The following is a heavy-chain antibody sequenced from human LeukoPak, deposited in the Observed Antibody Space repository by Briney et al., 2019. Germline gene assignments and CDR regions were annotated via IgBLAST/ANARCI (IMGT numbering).Heavy chain of an antibody. V-gene: IGHV4-59*01. J-gene: IGHJ3*02. CDR3: ASSRHDRVDAWFGDPRDAFDI. CDR1: GGSISSYY. CDR2: IYYSGST. Sequence: SETLSLTCTVSGGSISSYYWSWIRQPPGKGLEWIGYIYYSGSTNYNPSLKSRVTISVDTSKNQFSLKLSSVTAADTAVYYCASSRHDRVDAWFGDPRDAFDIWGQGTMVTVSS. D-gene: IGHD3-10*01.